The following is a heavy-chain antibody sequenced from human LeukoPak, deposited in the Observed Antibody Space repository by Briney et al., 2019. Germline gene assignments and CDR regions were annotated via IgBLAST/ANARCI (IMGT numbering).Heavy chain of an antibody. D-gene: IGHD4-17*01. CDR3: ARVPPDYNDLHDALDL. V-gene: IGHV4-4*02. Sequence: SETLSLTCAVSGGSISSSNWWSWVRQPPGKGLEWIGEIYHSGSTNYNPSLKSRVTISVDKSKNQFSLRLTSVTAADTAVYYCARVPPDYNDLHDALDLWGQGTVVTVSS. CDR1: GGSISSSNW. J-gene: IGHJ3*01. CDR2: IYHSGST.